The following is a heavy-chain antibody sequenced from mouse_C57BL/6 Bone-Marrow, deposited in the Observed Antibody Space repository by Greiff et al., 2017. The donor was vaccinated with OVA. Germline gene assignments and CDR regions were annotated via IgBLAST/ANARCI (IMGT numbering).Heavy chain of an antibody. V-gene: IGHV1-64*01. CDR2: IHPNSGST. CDR1: GYTFTSYW. CDR3: ARSGIYYYYYFDY. J-gene: IGHJ2*01. Sequence: QVQLQQSGAELVKPGASVKLSCKASGYTFTSYWMHWVKQRPGQGLEWIGMIHPNSGSTNYNEKFKSKATLTVDKSSSTAYMQLSSLTSEDSAVYYCARSGIYYYYYFDYWGQGTTLTVSS. D-gene: IGHD1-1*01.